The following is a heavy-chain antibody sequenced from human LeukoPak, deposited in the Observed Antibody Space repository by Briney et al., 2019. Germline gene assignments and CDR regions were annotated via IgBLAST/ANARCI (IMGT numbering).Heavy chain of an antibody. CDR3: ARELGV. V-gene: IGHV4-59*12. CDR2: IYYSGST. CDR1: GVSMNSYY. J-gene: IGHJ4*02. Sequence: SETLSLTCTVSGVSMNSYYWSWIRQPPGKGLEWIGYIYYSGSTNYNPSLKSRVTISIDTSKNQFSLNLTSVTAADTAVYYCARELGVWGQGTLVTVSS. D-gene: IGHD1-26*01.